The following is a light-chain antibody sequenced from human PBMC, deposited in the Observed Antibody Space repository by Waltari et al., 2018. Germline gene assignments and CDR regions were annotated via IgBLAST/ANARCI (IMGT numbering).Light chain of an antibody. V-gene: IGLV3-1*01. Sequence: SYELTQPPSVSVSPGQTASITCSGAKLGDKYACWYQQKQGQSPVLVIYQDSKRTSGIPERFSGSNSGNTATLTISGTQAMDEADYYCQAWDSSVVFGGGTKLTVL. CDR3: QAWDSSVV. CDR2: QDS. CDR1: KLGDKY. J-gene: IGLJ2*01.